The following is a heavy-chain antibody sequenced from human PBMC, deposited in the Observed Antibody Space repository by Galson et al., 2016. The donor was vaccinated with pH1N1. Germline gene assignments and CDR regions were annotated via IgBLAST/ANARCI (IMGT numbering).Heavy chain of an antibody. V-gene: IGHV6-1*01. CDR1: GDSVSSHSAA. CDR2: TYYRSKWYD. J-gene: IGHJ6*02. CDR3: ARGGFYYDSSGPSYGMDV. Sequence: CAISGDSVSSHSAAWNWIRQSPSRGLEWLGRTYYRSKWYDDYAVSVKSRITINPDTSKNQFSLQLNSVTPEDTAVYYCARGGFYYDSSGPSYGMDVWGQGTTVTVFS. D-gene: IGHD3-22*01.